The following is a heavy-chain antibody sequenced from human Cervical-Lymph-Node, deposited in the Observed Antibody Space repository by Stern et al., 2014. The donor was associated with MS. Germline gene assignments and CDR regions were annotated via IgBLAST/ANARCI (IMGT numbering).Heavy chain of an antibody. J-gene: IGHJ4*01. D-gene: IGHD3-3*01. CDR3: ARGSGTAYDLRGDY. CDR2: INPSSVGT. CDR1: GYIFPDYY. Sequence: VQLVESGAEAKAPGASMKVSCRASGYIFPDYYLHWVRQAPGQGLEWLGWINPSSVGTNYSQNFQGRVTMTRDTSISTAYMELRWLGYADTAVYYCARGSGTAYDLRGDYWGQGTLVTVSS. V-gene: IGHV1-2*02.